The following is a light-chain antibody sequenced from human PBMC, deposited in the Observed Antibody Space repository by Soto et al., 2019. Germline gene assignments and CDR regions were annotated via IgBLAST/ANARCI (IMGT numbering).Light chain of an antibody. Sequence: EIVLTQSPATLSLSPGERATLSCRASQSVSSYLDWYQQKPGQAPRLLIYDASNRATGIPARFSGSGSGTDFILTISSLEPEDFAVYYCQQRSNWPPLTFGGGTKVEIK. V-gene: IGKV3-11*01. CDR2: DAS. CDR1: QSVSSY. CDR3: QQRSNWPPLT. J-gene: IGKJ4*01.